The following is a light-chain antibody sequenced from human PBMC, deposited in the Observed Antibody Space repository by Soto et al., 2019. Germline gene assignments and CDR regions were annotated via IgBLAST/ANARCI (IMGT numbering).Light chain of an antibody. J-gene: IGKJ4*01. CDR1: QSVTSGF. V-gene: IGKV3-20*01. Sequence: EIVLTQSPGTLSLSPGERATLSCRASQSVTSGFLAWYQQKPGQAPRLLIFGASDRATGIPDRFSGSGSGTDFTLTVSRLEPEDFAMYYCQQYGSAPLTFGGGTKVEIK. CDR3: QQYGSAPLT. CDR2: GAS.